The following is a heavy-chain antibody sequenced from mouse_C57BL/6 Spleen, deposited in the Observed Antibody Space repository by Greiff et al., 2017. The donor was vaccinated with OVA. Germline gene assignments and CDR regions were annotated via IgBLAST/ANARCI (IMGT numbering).Heavy chain of an antibody. CDR3: AFYDYDVRAMDY. J-gene: IGHJ4*01. Sequence: VQLQQSGAELVKPGASVKLSCKASGYTFTSYWMHWVKQRPGQGLEWIGMIHPNSGSTNYNEKFKSKATLTVDKSSSTAYMQLSSLTSEDSAVYYCAFYDYDVRAMDYWGQGTSVTVSS. CDR1: GYTFTSYW. D-gene: IGHD2-4*01. CDR2: IHPNSGST. V-gene: IGHV1-64*01.